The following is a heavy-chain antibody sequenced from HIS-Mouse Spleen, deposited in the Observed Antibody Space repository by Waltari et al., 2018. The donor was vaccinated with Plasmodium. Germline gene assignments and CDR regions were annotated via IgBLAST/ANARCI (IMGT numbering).Heavy chain of an antibody. CDR3: ARRGGSYYYFDY. V-gene: IGHV4-39*01. J-gene: IGHJ4*02. Sequence: QLQLQESGPGLVKPSETLSLTCTVSGGSISSSSYYWGWIRQPPGKGLEWIGSIYYSGSTYYNPSLKILVTISVDTSKNQFSLKLSSVTAADTAVYYCARRGGSYYYFDYWGQGTLVTVSS. D-gene: IGHD1-26*01. CDR1: GGSISSSSYY. CDR2: IYYSGST.